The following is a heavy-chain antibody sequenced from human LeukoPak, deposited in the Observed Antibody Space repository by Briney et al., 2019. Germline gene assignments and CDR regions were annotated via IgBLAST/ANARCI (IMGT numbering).Heavy chain of an antibody. V-gene: IGHV3-15*01. CDR2: IKSKTHGETT. CDR3: GNGPGKNWQDGY. D-gene: IGHD1-1*01. CDR1: GFTFSSAW. Sequence: PGGSLRLSCAASGFTFSSAWMSWVRRAPGKGLEWVGRIKSKTHGETTDYAAPVKGRFVISRDDSKNTLYLQINSLQIEDTAVYFCGNGPGKNWQDGYWGQGTLGTGSS. J-gene: IGHJ4*02.